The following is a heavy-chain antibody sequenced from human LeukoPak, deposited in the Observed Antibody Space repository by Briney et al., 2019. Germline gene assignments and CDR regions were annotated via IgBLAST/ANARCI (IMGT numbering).Heavy chain of an antibody. CDR3: ARLGIAATGPAI. J-gene: IGHJ3*02. CDR2: IYYNGNT. CDR1: GGSISSNYH. D-gene: IGHD6-13*01. V-gene: IGHV4-39*01. Sequence: SETLSLTCTVSGGSISSNYHWGWIRQPPWKGLEWIASIYYNGNTYYNPSLKSRVTISVDTSNNQFSLKLSSVTAADTAVYYCARLGIAATGPAIWGQGTMVTVSS.